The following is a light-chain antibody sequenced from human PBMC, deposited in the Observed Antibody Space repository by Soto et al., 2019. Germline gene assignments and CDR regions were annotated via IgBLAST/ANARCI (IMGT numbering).Light chain of an antibody. J-gene: IGKJ3*01. V-gene: IGKV4-1*01. CDR1: QTLFYTSSNKNY. Sequence: DIVMTQSPDSLALSLGERATIHCKSSQTLFYTSSNKNYLAWYQQRPGQPPKLLIYWASDRESGVPNRFSGSGSGTDFTLTISGLQAEDVALYYCQQYLSTPFTFGPGTGLDI. CDR3: QQYLSTPFT. CDR2: WAS.